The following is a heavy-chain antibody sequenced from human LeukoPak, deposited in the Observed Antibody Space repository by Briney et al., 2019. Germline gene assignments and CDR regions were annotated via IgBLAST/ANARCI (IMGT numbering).Heavy chain of an antibody. CDR2: INHSGST. Sequence: SETLSLTCAVYGGSFSGYYWSWIRQPPGKGLEWVGEINHSGSTNYNPSLKSRVTISVDTSKNQFSLKLSSVTAADTAVYYCARGLVGATYDAFDIWGQGTMVTVSS. CDR3: ARGLVGATYDAFDI. J-gene: IGHJ3*02. CDR1: GGSFSGYY. V-gene: IGHV4-34*01. D-gene: IGHD1-26*01.